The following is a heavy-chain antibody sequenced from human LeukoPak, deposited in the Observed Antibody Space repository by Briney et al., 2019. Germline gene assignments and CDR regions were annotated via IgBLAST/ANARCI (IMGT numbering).Heavy chain of an antibody. CDR2: INAGNGNT. Sequence: ASVKVSCKASGYAFTSYAMHWVRQAPGQRLEWMGWINAGNGNTKYSQKFQGRVTITRDTSASTAYMELSSLRSEDTAVYYCARGTAAGRVGYWGQGTLVTVSS. V-gene: IGHV1-3*01. D-gene: IGHD6-13*01. J-gene: IGHJ4*02. CDR3: ARGTAAGRVGY. CDR1: GYAFTSYA.